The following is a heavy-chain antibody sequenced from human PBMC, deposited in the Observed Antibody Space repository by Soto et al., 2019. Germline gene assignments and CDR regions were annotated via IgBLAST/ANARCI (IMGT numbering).Heavy chain of an antibody. D-gene: IGHD2-2*01. CDR1: GFSLSTSGVG. Sequence: VSGPTLVNPTQTLTLTCTFSGFSLSTSGVGVGWIRQPPGKALEWLALIYWDDDKRYSPSLKSRLTITKDTSKNQVVLTMTNMDPVDTATYYCARLVVPAATFFSSYYYYGMDVWGQGTTVTVS. V-gene: IGHV2-5*02. J-gene: IGHJ6*02. CDR2: IYWDDDK. CDR3: ARLVVPAATFFSSYYYYGMDV.